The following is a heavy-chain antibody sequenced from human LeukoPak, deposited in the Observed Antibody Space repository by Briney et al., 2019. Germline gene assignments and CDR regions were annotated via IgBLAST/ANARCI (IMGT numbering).Heavy chain of an antibody. CDR3: AREILRHFE. Sequence: GGSLRLSCAASGFTFSSYWMNWVRQAPGKGLEWVANINQDGSGKYYVDSVKGRFTISRDNAKNSLYLQVNSLRAEDSAVYYCAREILRHFEWGQGNLVTVSS. V-gene: IGHV3-7*01. J-gene: IGHJ1*01. CDR2: INQDGSGK. D-gene: IGHD3-9*01. CDR1: GFTFSSYW.